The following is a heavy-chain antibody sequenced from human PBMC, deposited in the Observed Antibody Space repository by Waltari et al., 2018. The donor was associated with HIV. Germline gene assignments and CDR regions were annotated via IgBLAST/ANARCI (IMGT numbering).Heavy chain of an antibody. CDR3: ARDGYNYWYFDL. CDR2: IYYSGST. D-gene: IGHD5-12*01. V-gene: IGHV4-39*07. J-gene: IGHJ2*01. Sequence: QLQLQESGPGLVKPSETLSLTCTVSGGSISSSSYYWGWFRQPPGKGLEWIGSIYYSGSTYYNPSLKSRVTISVDTSKNQFSLKLSSVTAADTAVYYCARDGYNYWYFDLWGRGTLVTVSS. CDR1: GGSISSSSYY.